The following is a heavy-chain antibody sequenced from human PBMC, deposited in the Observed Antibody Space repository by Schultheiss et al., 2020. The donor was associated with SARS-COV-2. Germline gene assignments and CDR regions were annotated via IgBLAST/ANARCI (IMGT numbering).Heavy chain of an antibody. CDR2: IYYSGST. Sequence: SETLSLTCTVSGGSISSGGYYWNWIRQYPGKGLEWIGYIYYSGSTNYNPSLKSRVTISVDTSKNQFSLKLSSVTAADTAVYYCARQDSSAEGGWFDPWGQGTLVTVSS. V-gene: IGHV4-61*08. CDR1: GGSISSGGYY. CDR3: ARQDSSAEGGWFDP. D-gene: IGHD3-22*01. J-gene: IGHJ5*02.